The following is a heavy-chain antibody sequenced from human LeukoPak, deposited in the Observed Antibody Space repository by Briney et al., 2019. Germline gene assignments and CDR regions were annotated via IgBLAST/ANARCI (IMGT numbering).Heavy chain of an antibody. CDR1: GGSISSSSYY. Sequence: SETLSLTCTVSGGSISSSSYYWGWIRQPPGKGLEWIGSIYYSGSTYYNPSLKSRVTISVDTSKNQFSLKLSSVTAADTAVYYCARQPSIVVVPAAILDYWGQGTLVTVSS. D-gene: IGHD2-2*01. J-gene: IGHJ4*02. CDR3: ARQPSIVVVPAAILDY. V-gene: IGHV4-39*01. CDR2: IYYSGST.